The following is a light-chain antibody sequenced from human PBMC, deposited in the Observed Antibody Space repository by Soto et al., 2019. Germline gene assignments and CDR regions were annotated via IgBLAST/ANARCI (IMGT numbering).Light chain of an antibody. V-gene: IGLV2-23*01. J-gene: IGLJ1*01. CDR1: SGFVGSFSL. Sequence: SALAQPAPVSGSPGKSITISCTGTSGFVGSFSLVSWYQQHPGKAPKVMISEGHRRTSGVPDRFSGSTSVNSASLTISGLEADDDADYYCCLYIGATTYVFGTGTKVTVL. CDR3: CLYIGATTYV. CDR2: EGH.